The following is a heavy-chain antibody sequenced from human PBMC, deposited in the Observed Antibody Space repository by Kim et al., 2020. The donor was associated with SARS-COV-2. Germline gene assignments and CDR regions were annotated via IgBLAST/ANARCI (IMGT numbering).Heavy chain of an antibody. CDR1: GGSVSSGSYY. D-gene: IGHD3-22*01. J-gene: IGHJ3*02. Sequence: SETLSLTCTVSGGSVSSGSYYWSWIRQPPGKGLEWIGYIYYSGSTNYNPSLKSRVTISVDTSKNQFSLKLSSVTAADTAVYYCAGYLSGYYLDDAFDIWGQGTMVTVSS. V-gene: IGHV4-61*01. CDR2: IYYSGST. CDR3: AGYLSGYYLDDAFDI.